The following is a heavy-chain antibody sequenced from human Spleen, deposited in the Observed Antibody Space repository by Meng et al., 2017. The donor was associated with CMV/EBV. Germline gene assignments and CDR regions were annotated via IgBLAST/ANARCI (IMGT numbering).Heavy chain of an antibody. V-gene: IGHV1-69*10. CDR1: GDTFNNYA. D-gene: IGHD3-3*01. J-gene: IGHJ6*02. CDR2: IIPVLGIT. CDR3: AREGDYDFWSGDYGMDV. Sequence: SVKVSCKASGDTFNNYAITWVRQAPGQGLEWMGGIIPVLGITNSAQTFQGRVTITADKSTSTAYMELSSLRSEDTAVYYCAREGDYDFWSGDYGMDVWGQGTTVTVSS.